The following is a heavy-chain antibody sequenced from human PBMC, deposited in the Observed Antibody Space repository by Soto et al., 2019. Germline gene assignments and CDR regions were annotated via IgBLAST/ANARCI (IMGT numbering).Heavy chain of an antibody. CDR1: GYSFANYW. D-gene: IGHD1-20*01. V-gene: IGHV5-51*01. Sequence: HVESLKISCKGSGYSFANYWIGWVRQMPGKGLECMGFIYPGDSNTIYSPSFEGQVTISVDKSISTAFLQWSSLKASDTAIYSCESGIDGHNWSFYRGKGTLVSVCS. CDR3: ESGIDGHNWSFY. J-gene: IGHJ4*02. CDR2: IYPGDSNT.